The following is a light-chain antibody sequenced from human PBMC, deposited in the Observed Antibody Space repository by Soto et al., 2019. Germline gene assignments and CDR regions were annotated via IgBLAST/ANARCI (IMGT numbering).Light chain of an antibody. V-gene: IGKV3-15*01. Sequence: EIVLTQSPATLSVSPGERATLSCRASESVTGNLAWYQQKPGQAPRLLIHSASARATGIPARFSGSGSGKEFPLTISSPQSEESSVYYCQQYHGWPPLPFGRGTKVEIK. CDR2: SAS. CDR1: ESVTGN. J-gene: IGKJ4*01. CDR3: QQYHGWPPLP.